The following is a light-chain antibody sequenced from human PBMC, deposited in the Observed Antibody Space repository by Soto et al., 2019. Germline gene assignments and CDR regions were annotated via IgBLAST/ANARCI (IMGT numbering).Light chain of an antibody. Sequence: AIMNTHAPSSFSAYVGDRVTITCRASQGIRNDLAWYQQQPGKAPKPLIYEASTLQSGVQSRFSGSYSGIDVTLTIGSLQPEDFATYYCLEDFKYPRTFGQGTKV. CDR2: EAS. CDR3: LEDFKYPRT. V-gene: IGKV1-6*01. CDR1: QGIRND. J-gene: IGKJ1*01.